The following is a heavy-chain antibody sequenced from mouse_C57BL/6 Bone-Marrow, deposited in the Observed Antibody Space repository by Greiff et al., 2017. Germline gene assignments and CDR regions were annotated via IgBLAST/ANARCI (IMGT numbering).Heavy chain of an antibody. D-gene: IGHD3-3*01. CDR3: ARRARISGGFAY. CDR2: IDPSDSYT. J-gene: IGHJ2*01. V-gene: IGHV1-59*01. Sequence: QVQLQQPGAELVRPGTSVKLSCKASGYTFTSYWMHWVKQRPGQGLEWIGVIDPSDSYTNYNQKFKGKATLTVDTSSSTAYMQLSSLTSEDSAVYYCARRARISGGFAYWGQGTTLTVSS. CDR1: GYTFTSYW.